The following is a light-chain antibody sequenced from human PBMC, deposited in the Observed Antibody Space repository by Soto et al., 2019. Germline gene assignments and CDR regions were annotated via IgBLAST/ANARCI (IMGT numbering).Light chain of an antibody. CDR1: QSLLHSNGYNY. J-gene: IGKJ1*01. CDR3: MQPLHTPWT. Sequence: ISMTQSPLSLPVTPGEPASISCRSSQSLLHSNGYNYLDWYLQKSGQSPQLLIYLGSTRASGVPDRFNGSGSGTDFTLKIRRVEAEDVGVYYCMQPLHTPWTFGQGTKVDIK. V-gene: IGKV2-28*01. CDR2: LGS.